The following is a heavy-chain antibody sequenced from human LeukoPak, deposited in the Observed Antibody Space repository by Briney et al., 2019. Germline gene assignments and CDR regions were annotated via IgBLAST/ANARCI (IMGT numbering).Heavy chain of an antibody. CDR3: ARGDGSGRGGIDY. J-gene: IGHJ4*02. D-gene: IGHD6-19*01. CDR2: IYHSGST. CDR1: GGSISSGGYY. Sequence: SETLSLTCTVSGGSISSGGYYWSWIRQPPGKGLEWIGYIYHSGSTYYNSSLKSRVTISVDRSKNQVSLKLSSVTAADTAVYYCARGDGSGRGGIDYWGQGALVTVSS. V-gene: IGHV4-30-2*01.